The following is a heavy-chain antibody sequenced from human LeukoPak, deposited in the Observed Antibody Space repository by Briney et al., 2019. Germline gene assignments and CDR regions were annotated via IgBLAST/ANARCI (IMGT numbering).Heavy chain of an antibody. D-gene: IGHD3-22*01. Sequence: ASVKVSCKASGYTFTSYGISWVRQAPGQGLEWMGWISAYNGNTNYAQKLQGRVTMTTDTSTSTAYMELRSLRSDDTAVYYCARDLGSLLVVDFGYWGQGTLVTVSS. J-gene: IGHJ4*02. CDR1: GYTFTSYG. CDR2: ISAYNGNT. V-gene: IGHV1-18*01. CDR3: ARDLGSLLVVDFGY.